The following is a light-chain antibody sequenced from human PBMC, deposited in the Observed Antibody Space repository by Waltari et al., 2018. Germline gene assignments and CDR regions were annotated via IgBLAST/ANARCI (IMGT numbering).Light chain of an antibody. Sequence: QSALTQPASVSGAPGQSITISCAGTNSDIGYYNFVSWYPQPPGKAPKPMIFDVNRWPSGVSHRFSGSKAGNTASLTISGLQAEDEADYFCASYTSTNTVLFGGGTKVTVL. CDR3: ASYTSTNTVL. V-gene: IGLV2-14*03. CDR2: DVN. CDR1: NSDIGYYNF. J-gene: IGLJ2*01.